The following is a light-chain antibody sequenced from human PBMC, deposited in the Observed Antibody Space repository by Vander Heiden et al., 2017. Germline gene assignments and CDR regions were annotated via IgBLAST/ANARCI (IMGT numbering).Light chain of an antibody. V-gene: IGLV1-44*01. CDR3: AAWDDTLNGVV. Sequence: QSVLTQPPSASGTPGQRVTISCTGSSCSIGSYTVHWYQQRPGTAPKLLIYTNNQRPSGVPDRFSGSKSGTSASLAISVLQLEDEAEYHCAAWDDTLNGVVFGGGTKLSVL. J-gene: IGLJ2*01. CDR2: TNN. CDR1: SCSIGSYT.